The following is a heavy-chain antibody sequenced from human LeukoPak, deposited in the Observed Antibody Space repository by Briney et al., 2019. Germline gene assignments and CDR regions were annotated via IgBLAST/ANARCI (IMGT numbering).Heavy chain of an antibody. CDR1: GFTFSSYA. Sequence: GGSLRLSCAASGFTFSSYAMHWVRQAPGKGLEYVSAISSNGGSTYYANSVKGRFTISRDNSKNTLYLQMGSLRAEDMAVYYCARDSDSYGYLPIDYWGQGTLVTVSS. V-gene: IGHV3-64*01. CDR2: ISSNGGST. CDR3: ARDSDSYGYLPIDY. D-gene: IGHD5-18*01. J-gene: IGHJ4*02.